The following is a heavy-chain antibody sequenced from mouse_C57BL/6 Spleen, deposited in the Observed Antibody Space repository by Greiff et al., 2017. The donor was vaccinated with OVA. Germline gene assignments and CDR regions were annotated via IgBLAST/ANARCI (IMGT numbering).Heavy chain of an antibody. CDR1: GYTFTSYW. D-gene: IGHD1-1*01. CDR2: IYPGNSDT. J-gene: IGHJ4*01. Sequence: EVQLQESGTVLARPGASVKMSCKTSGYTFTSYWMHWVKQRPGQGLEWIGAIYPGNSDTSYNQKFKGKAKLTAVTSASTAYMELSSLTNEDSAVYYGTRRGYYGSSPHYAMDYWGQGTSVTVSS. CDR3: TRRGYYGSSPHYAMDY. V-gene: IGHV1-5*01.